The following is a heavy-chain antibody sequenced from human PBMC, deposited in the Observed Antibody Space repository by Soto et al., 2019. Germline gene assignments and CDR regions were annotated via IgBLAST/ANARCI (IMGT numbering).Heavy chain of an antibody. Sequence: QVQLQESGPGLVKPSQTLSLTCTVSGGSISSGGYYWSWIRQHPGKGLEWIGYIYNSGSTYYNPSLXRXFTISADTSKNQFALKLSSVTAADTAVYYCARDPAPWGQGTLVTVSS. J-gene: IGHJ5*02. CDR2: IYNSGST. V-gene: IGHV4-31*03. CDR3: ARDPAP. CDR1: GGSISSGGYY.